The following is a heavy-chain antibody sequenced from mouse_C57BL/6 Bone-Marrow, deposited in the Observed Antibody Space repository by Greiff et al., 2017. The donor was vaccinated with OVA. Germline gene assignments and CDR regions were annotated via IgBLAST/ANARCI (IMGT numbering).Heavy chain of an antibody. Sequence: QVQLQQSGAELVRPGTSVKLSCKASGYTFTNYWMHWVKQRPGQGLEWIGVIAPYDSYINYNQKFKGRATLTVDTSASTAYMHLSSLTSEDSAVYYCAHYGSRLYLHYWGQGTSLTVSS. CDR3: AHYGSRLYLHY. CDR2: IAPYDSYI. D-gene: IGHD1-1*01. V-gene: IGHV1-59*01. CDR1: GYTFTNYW. J-gene: IGHJ2*02.